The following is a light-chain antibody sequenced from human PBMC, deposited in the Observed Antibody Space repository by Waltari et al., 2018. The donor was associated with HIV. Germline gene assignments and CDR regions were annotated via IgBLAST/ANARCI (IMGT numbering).Light chain of an antibody. CDR3: QQYSSLPQT. Sequence: DIVMTQSPDSLAGFLGETVTINCRSSQSVLHTSTNKNHLAWYQQKSGQPPKLLLYWASTRESGVPDRFRGSGSGTDFSLTIRGLKAEDVAVYYCQQYSSLPQTFGQGTKVEIK. CDR2: WAS. CDR1: QSVLHTSTNKNH. V-gene: IGKV4-1*01. J-gene: IGKJ2*01.